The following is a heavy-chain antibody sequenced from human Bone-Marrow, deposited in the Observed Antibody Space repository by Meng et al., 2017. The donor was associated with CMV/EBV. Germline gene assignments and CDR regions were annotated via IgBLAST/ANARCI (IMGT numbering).Heavy chain of an antibody. CDR3: AKSLGFGSGYDFTLGN. CDR1: GFAFSNYR. Sequence: GGSLRLSCAASGFAFSNYRMTWIRQAPGKGLEWVGNINQHGSENQYADSVRGRFTISRDISRNTLFLKMNSLRVEETAVYRSAKSLGFGSGYDFTLGNWGQGTLVTVSS. V-gene: IGHV3-7*01. D-gene: IGHD5-12*01. CDR2: INQHGSEN. J-gene: IGHJ4*02.